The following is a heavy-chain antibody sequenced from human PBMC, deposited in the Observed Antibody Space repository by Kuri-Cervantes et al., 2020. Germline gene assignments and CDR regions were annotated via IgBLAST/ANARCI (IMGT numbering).Heavy chain of an antibody. J-gene: IGHJ4*02. D-gene: IGHD3-10*01. CDR2: IYYSGST. CDR3: ARGGFRHIDY. Sequence: ETLSLTCTVSGGPISSYYWSWIRQPPGKGLEWIGYIYYSGSTNYNPSLKSRVTISVDTSKNQFSLKLSSVTAADTAVYYCARGGFRHIDYWGQGTLVTVSS. CDR1: GGPISSYY. V-gene: IGHV4-59*01.